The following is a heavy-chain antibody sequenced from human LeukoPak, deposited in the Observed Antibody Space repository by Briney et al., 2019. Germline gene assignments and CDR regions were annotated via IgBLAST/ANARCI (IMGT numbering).Heavy chain of an antibody. J-gene: IGHJ4*02. V-gene: IGHV3-11*06. D-gene: IGHD2-15*01. CDR3: ARDLATSAYSLHYFDY. Sequence: GRFTISRDNTKNSLYLQVTSLRAGDTAVYYCARDLATSAYSLHYFDYWGQGTLVTVSS.